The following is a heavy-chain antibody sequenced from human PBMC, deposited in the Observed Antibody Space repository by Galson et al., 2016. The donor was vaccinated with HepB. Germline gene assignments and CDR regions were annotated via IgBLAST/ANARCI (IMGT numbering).Heavy chain of an antibody. J-gene: IGHJ3*02. Sequence: SLRLSCAASGFTFDKYGMTWFRQAPGKGLEWVAVISYDGNNKYYADSVKGRFTISRDNSRNTLYLQMSSLRAEDTAVYYCAKKAHILTGPDAFDIWGQGTMVTVSS. V-gene: IGHV3-30*18. CDR3: AKKAHILTGPDAFDI. D-gene: IGHD3-9*01. CDR2: ISYDGNNK. CDR1: GFTFDKYG.